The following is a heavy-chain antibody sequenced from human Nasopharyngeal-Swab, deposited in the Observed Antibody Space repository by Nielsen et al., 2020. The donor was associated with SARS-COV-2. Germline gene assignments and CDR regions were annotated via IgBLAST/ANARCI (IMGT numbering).Heavy chain of an antibody. CDR1: GGPMSSTNHY. CDR2: IYYSGGT. D-gene: IGHD2-15*01. Sequence: GSLRLSCTVSGGPMSSTNHYWAWIRQPPGKGLEWIGTIYYSGGTYYNSSLKSRVTLSVATSKKHFSLKLSSLAPADTAVYFCARLPLLLSQSSDPPLDSWGQGTLVTVSS. CDR3: ARLPLLLSQSSDPPLDS. V-gene: IGHV4-39*02. J-gene: IGHJ4*02.